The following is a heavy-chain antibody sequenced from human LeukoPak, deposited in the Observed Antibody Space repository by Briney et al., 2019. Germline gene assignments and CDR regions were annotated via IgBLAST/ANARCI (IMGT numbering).Heavy chain of an antibody. J-gene: IGHJ3*02. D-gene: IGHD1-26*01. CDR1: GFTVSSNY. CDR3: ARPIVGATLLRAIDAFDI. CDR2: IYSGGST. V-gene: IGHV3-53*01. Sequence: PGGSLRPSCAASGFTVSSNYMSWVRQAPGKGLEWVSVIYSGGSTYYADSVKGRFTISRDNSKNTLYLQMNSLRAEDTAVYYCARPIVGATLLRAIDAFDIWGQGTMVTVSS.